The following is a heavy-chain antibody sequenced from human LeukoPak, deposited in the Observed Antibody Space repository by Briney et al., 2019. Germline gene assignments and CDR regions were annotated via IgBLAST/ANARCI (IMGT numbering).Heavy chain of an antibody. CDR1: GYTFTSYY. CDR2: IDPSGDST. CDR3: ATVIPAAPG. Sequence: ASVKVSCKASGYTFTSYYMHWVRQAPGQGLEWMGIIDPSGDSTSYAQKFQGRVTMTRDTSTSTVYMELSSLRFEDTAVYYCATVIPAAPGWGQGTLVTVSS. V-gene: IGHV1-46*03. J-gene: IGHJ4*02. D-gene: IGHD2-2*01.